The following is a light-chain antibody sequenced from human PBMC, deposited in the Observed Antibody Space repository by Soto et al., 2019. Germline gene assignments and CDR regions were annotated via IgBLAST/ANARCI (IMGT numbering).Light chain of an antibody. CDR2: YMS. V-gene: IGKV3-11*01. CDR3: HQRQSWPRT. J-gene: IGKJ1*01. CDR1: QYVGSR. Sequence: EIVLTQSPATLSSSPGETATLSCRASQYVGSRLAWYQHKPGQAPRLLISYMSKRATGIPARFSGSGSGTGFTLTISSLAPDDFAIYYCHQRQSWPRTFGQGTKVEIK.